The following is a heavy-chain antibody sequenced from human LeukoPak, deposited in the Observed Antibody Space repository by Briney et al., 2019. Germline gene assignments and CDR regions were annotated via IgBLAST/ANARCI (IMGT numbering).Heavy chain of an antibody. J-gene: IGHJ4*02. CDR3: ARVGGDKYYDFWSGYYGDYFDY. CDR2: IYHSGST. V-gene: IGHV4-38-2*01. Sequence: PSETLSLTCAVSGYSISSGYYWGWIRPPPGKGVEWIRSIYHSGSTYYNPSLKSRVTISVDTSKNQFSLKLSSVTAADTAVYYCARVGGDKYYDFWSGYYGDYFDYWGQGTLATVSS. CDR1: GYSISSGYY. D-gene: IGHD3-3*01.